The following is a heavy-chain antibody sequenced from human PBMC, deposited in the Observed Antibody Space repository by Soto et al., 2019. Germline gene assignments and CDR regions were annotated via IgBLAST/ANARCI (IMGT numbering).Heavy chain of an antibody. CDR1: GFTFTTSA. Sequence: EVQVVESWGGLVKPGESLRLSCAASGFTFTTSAMDWVRQAPWKGLEWVSSIDAGTRNVRYADSVRGRFTISRDDSKNSLVLQMASLRVEDTAVYYCARRSETTYHYIDNWGQGTLVTVSS. CDR2: IDAGTRNV. J-gene: IGHJ4*02. V-gene: IGHV3-21*01. D-gene: IGHD1-1*01. CDR3: ARRSETTYHYIDN.